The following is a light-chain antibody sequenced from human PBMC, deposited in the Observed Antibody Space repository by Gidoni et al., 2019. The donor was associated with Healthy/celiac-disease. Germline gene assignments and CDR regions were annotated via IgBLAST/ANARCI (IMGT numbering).Light chain of an antibody. J-gene: IGKJ3*01. Sequence: ELVLPPSPATLSLSPGERATLSCRASQSVSSYLAWYQQKPGQAPRLLIYDASNRATGIPARFSGSGSGTDFTLTISSLEPEDFAVYYCQQRSNWPVTFGPGTKVDIK. CDR1: QSVSSY. V-gene: IGKV3-11*01. CDR3: QQRSNWPVT. CDR2: DAS.